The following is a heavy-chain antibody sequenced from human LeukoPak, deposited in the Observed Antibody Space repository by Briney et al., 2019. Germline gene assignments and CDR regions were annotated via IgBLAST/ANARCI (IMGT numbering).Heavy chain of an antibody. V-gene: IGHV3-72*01. CDR3: VRVKSGGAFDI. CDR2: VRNKANSYTT. Sequence: QPGGSLRLSCAASGFTFSDHYMDWVRQAPGKGLEWVGRVRNKANSYTTDFAASVKGRFTISRDDSKKSLYLQMNNLKTEDAALYLCVRVKSGGAFDIWGPGTMVTVSS. CDR1: GFTFSDHY. D-gene: IGHD5-12*01. J-gene: IGHJ3*02.